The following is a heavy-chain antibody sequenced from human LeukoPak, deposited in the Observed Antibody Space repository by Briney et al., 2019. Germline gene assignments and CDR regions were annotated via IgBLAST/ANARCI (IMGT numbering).Heavy chain of an antibody. CDR1: GGSFTGYY. J-gene: IGHJ4*02. CDR2: INHGGST. V-gene: IGHV4-34*01. Sequence: SETLSLTCAVYGGSFTGYYWSWIRQPPGKGLEWIGEINHGGSTNYNPSLKSRVTISIDTSKNQFSLKLSSVTAADTAVYYCARGHNSNHPPGYWGQGTLVTVSS. D-gene: IGHD1-14*01. CDR3: ARGHNSNHPPGY.